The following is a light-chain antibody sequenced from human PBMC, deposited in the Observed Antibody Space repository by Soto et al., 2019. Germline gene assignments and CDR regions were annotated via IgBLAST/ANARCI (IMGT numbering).Light chain of an antibody. Sequence: QSALTQPASVSGSPGQSITISCTGTSSDVGSYNLVSWYQQHPGKAPKLMIYEGSKRPSGVSNRFSGSKSGNTASLTISGLQAEDEADYYCCSYAGTKGSDVFGTGTKLTVL. CDR1: SSDVGSYNL. V-gene: IGLV2-23*01. CDR2: EGS. CDR3: CSYAGTKGSDV. J-gene: IGLJ1*01.